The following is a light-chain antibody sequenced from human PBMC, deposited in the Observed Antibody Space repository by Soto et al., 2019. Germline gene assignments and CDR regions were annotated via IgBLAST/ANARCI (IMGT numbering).Light chain of an antibody. CDR1: SSNIGAGHD. Sequence: QSALTQSPSVSGAPGQRVTISCTGSSSNIGAGHDVQWYQQLPGTAPKLLIYANNNRPSGVPDRFSGSTSGTSSSLAITGLQAEDEADYYCQSYDSGLHVVFGGGTKVTVL. CDR3: QSYDSGLHVV. V-gene: IGLV1-40*01. J-gene: IGLJ2*01. CDR2: ANN.